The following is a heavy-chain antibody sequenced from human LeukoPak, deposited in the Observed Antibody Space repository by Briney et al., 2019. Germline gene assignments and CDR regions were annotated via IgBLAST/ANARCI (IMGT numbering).Heavy chain of an antibody. D-gene: IGHD5-18*01. CDR1: GFTFSSYG. CDR2: IWYDGSNK. J-gene: IGHJ4*02. CDR3: AKDWGSYGYNLVDY. V-gene: IGHV3-33*06. Sequence: PGGSLRLSCAASGFTFSSYGMHWVRQAPGKGLEWVAVIWYDGSNKYYADSVKGRFTISRDNSKNTLYLQMNSLRAEDTAGYYFAKDWGSYGYNLVDYWGQGALVTVSS.